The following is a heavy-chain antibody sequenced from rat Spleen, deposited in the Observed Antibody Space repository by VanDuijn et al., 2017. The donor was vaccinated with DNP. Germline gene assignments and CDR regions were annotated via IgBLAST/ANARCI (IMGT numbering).Heavy chain of an antibody. CDR3: TTHDAYGPPMDA. J-gene: IGHJ4*01. D-gene: IGHD1-11*01. V-gene: IGHV5-25*01. CDR1: GLTFTNYD. CDR2: ITTSGGAT. Sequence: EVQLVESGGGLVQPGRSLKLSCAASGLTFTNYDMVWVRQAPTKGLEWVATITTSGGATYYRDSVKGRFTISRNSANTTLWLQMDSLRSEDTATYYCTTHDAYGPPMDAWGQGTSVTVSS.